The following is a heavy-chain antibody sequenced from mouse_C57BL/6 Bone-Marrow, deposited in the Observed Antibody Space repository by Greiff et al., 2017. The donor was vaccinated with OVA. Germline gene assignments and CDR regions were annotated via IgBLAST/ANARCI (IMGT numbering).Heavy chain of an antibody. CDR3: ALLITTVVAAEGAMDY. D-gene: IGHD1-1*01. J-gene: IGHJ4*01. CDR2: FYPVNSDT. CDR1: GYPSPSYW. Sequence: VQFQQPGIVLSSPGASVKLPCKTLGYPSPSYWLHWVNQSPGQGLEWLGAFYPVNSDTSYNQKFKGKAKLTAVTSASTAYMELSSLTSEDSAVYYCALLITTVVAAEGAMDYWGQGTSVTVSS. V-gene: IGHV1-5*01.